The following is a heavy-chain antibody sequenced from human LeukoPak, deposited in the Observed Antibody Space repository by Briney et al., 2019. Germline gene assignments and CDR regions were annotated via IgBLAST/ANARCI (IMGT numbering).Heavy chain of an antibody. J-gene: IGHJ4*02. D-gene: IGHD2-15*01. CDR2: VTGYSGGSLFAT. Sequence: GGSLRLPCGAWGLPLSTYAMLWVRQAPGRGVEWVALVTGYSGGSLFATFDADTVKAQFTISTDNSNTTLFLHMSSQRDDYTAISCCSKDPASGYCRGGWCLDSPFNSWGQGTLVTVSS. CDR3: SKDPASGYCRGGWCLDSPFNS. V-gene: IGHV3-23*01. CDR1: GLPLSTYA.